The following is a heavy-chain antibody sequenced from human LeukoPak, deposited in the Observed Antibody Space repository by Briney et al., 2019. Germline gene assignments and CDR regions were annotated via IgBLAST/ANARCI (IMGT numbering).Heavy chain of an antibody. Sequence: GGSLRLSCAASGFTFSDYNINWIRQAPGKGLEWVPSISTSSGAIYYADSVKGRFTISRDNTKNSLFLQMNSLRAEDTAVYYCARVRGGRWLDAFDIWGQGTMVTVSS. CDR1: GFTFSDYN. V-gene: IGHV3-11*01. D-gene: IGHD5-12*01. CDR2: ISTSSGAI. J-gene: IGHJ3*02. CDR3: ARVRGGRWLDAFDI.